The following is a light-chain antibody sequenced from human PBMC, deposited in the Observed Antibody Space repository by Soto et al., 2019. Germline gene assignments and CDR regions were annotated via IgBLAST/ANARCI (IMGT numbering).Light chain of an antibody. CDR2: KAS. CDR1: RSLLHSNGYNY. J-gene: IGKJ1*01. Sequence: MTQSPRSLPVTPGEPACISCRSSRSLLHSNGYNYLAWYQQKPGKAPKLLIYKASTLKSGVPSRFSGSGSGTEFTLTISSLQPDDFATYYCQHYNSYSEAFGQGTKVDIK. CDR3: QHYNSYSEA. V-gene: IGKV1-5*03.